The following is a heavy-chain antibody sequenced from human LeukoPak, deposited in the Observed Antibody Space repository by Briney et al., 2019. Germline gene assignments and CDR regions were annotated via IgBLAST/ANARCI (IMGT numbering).Heavy chain of an antibody. Sequence: PGGSLRLSRAVSGFSFSSSAMSWVRQAPGKGLEWVSAISGGVDDTSYADSARGRFTVSRDNSKNTLYLQMNSLRAEDTAVYYCAKDSRESSGHFPYYYYYHYGLDVWGQGTTVTVSS. D-gene: IGHD3-22*01. CDR1: GFSFSSSA. CDR3: AKDSRESSGHFPYYYYYHYGLDV. J-gene: IGHJ6*02. V-gene: IGHV3-23*01. CDR2: ISGGVDDT.